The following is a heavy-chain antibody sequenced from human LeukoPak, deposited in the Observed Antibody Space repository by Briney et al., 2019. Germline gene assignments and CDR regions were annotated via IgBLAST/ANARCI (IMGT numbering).Heavy chain of an antibody. J-gene: IGHJ3*02. D-gene: IGHD3-9*01. CDR3: ARRTAPFDSLLFAFDI. CDR2: IHTNGQT. Sequence: SETLSLTCSVSGDSISSHFWSWIRRPAGNELEWIGRIHTNGQTDYNPSLESRLTMSVDTPKNQVSLKLSSVTAADTAVYYCARRTAPFDSLLFAFDIWGQGTMVTVSS. CDR1: GDSISSHF. V-gene: IGHV4-4*07.